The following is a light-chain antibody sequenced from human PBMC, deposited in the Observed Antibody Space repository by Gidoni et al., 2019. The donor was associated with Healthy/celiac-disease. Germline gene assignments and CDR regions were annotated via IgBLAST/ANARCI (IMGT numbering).Light chain of an antibody. V-gene: IGKV1-39*01. CDR1: QSISSY. J-gene: IGKJ4*01. CDR2: AAS. CDR3: QQNYSYPFS. Sequence: LPEYGGDRVTITCRASQSISSYLVWFQQKPGKAPKFLIYAASSLQSGVPSKFSGSGSGTDFTLTISSLQPEDFATYYYQQNYSYPFSFGGGTKVDIK.